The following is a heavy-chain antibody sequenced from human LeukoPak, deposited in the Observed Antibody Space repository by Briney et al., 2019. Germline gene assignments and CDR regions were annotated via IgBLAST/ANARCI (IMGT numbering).Heavy chain of an antibody. D-gene: IGHD3-9*01. Sequence: ASVKVSCKASGYTFTGYNMHWVRQAPGQGLEWMGWINPNSGGTNYAQKFQGRVTMTRDTSISTAYMELSRLRSDDTAVYYCARAPVLRYFDWLFSRAADVWGQGTTVTVSS. V-gene: IGHV1-2*02. CDR3: ARAPVLRYFDWLFSRAADV. CDR1: GYTFTGYN. J-gene: IGHJ6*02. CDR2: INPNSGGT.